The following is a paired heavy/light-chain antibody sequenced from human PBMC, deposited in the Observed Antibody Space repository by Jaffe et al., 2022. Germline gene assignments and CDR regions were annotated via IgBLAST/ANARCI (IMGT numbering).Heavy chain of an antibody. CDR3: ARGRIEPYQPIWVIAAAGIDY. Sequence: QVQLVQSGAEVKKPGASVKVSCKASGYTFTGYYMHWVRQAPGQGLEWMGWINPNSGGTNYAQKFQGRVTMTRDTSISTAYMELSRLRSDDTAVYYCARGRIEPYQPIWVIAAAGIDYWGQGTLVTVSS. CDR2: INPNSGGT. D-gene: IGHD6-13*01. CDR1: GYTFTGYY. V-gene: IGHV1-2*02. J-gene: IGHJ4*02.
Light chain of an antibody. CDR2: QDS. CDR3: QAWDSSTYNYV. J-gene: IGLJ1*01. Sequence: SYELTQPPSVSVSPGQTASITCSGDKLGDKYACWYQQKPGQSPVLVIYQDSKRPSGIPERFSGSNSGNTATLTISGTQAMDEADYYCQAWDSSTYNYVFGTGTKVTVL. CDR1: KLGDKY. V-gene: IGLV3-1*01.